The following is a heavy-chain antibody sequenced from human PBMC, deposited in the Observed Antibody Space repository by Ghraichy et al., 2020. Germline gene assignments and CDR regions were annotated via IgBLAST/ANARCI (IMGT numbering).Heavy chain of an antibody. CDR2: ISTNGGTI. CDR1: GFTFSSYE. V-gene: IGHV3-48*03. J-gene: IGHJ6*02. D-gene: IGHD3-16*01. CDR3: ARFGPIIGSRDLGYYYFQMDV. Sequence: GGSLRLSCAASGFTFSSYEMNWVRQAPGKGLEWISYISTNGGTIHYADSVRGRFTVSRDNTQNSLYVQMNSLRAEDTAVYYCARFGPIIGSRDLGYYYFQMDVWGQGTALTVSS.